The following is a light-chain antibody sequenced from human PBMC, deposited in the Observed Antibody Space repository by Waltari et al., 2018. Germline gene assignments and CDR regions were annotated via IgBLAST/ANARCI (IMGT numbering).Light chain of an antibody. CDR3: SSYISSSTLEL. V-gene: IGLV2-14*03. Sequence: QSALTQPASVSGSPGQSITISCTGTSSDVGAYNYVSWYQQHPGKAPNLMIFDSSNRPSGVSNRFSGSKSGNTASLTISGLQAEDEAGYYCSSYISSSTLELFGGGTSLTVL. CDR1: SSDVGAYNY. CDR2: DSS. J-gene: IGLJ2*01.